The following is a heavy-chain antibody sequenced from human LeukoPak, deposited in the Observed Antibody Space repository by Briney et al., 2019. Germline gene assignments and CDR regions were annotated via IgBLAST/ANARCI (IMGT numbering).Heavy chain of an antibody. CDR2: ISYDGRNE. J-gene: IGHJ6*02. D-gene: IGHD3-16*01. CDR3: ARDETPGHPVMIKCAMDV. Sequence: GGSLRFSCAASGFTFSSYAMHWVCQAPGKGLEWVAVISYDGRNEYYADSVKGRFTISRDNSMKMLHLQMNSLRAEDTAVYYCARDETPGHPVMIKCAMDVWGQGTTVTVSS. V-gene: IGHV3-30*04. CDR1: GFTFSSYA.